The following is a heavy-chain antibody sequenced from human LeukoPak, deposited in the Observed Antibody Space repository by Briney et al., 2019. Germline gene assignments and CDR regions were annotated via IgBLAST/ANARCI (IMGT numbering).Heavy chain of an antibody. CDR1: GGTFSSYA. D-gene: IGHD5-18*01. Sequence: GASVKVSCKASGGTFSSYAISWVRQAPGQGLEWMGGIIPIFETANYAQKFQGRVTITADESTSTGYMELSSLRSEDTAVYYCASKRGYSYGLDYWGQGTLVTVSS. CDR3: ASKRGYSYGLDY. CDR2: IIPIFETA. V-gene: IGHV1-69*01. J-gene: IGHJ4*02.